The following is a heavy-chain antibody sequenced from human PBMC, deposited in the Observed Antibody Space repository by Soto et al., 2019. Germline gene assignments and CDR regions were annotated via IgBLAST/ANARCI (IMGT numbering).Heavy chain of an antibody. CDR2: VSAGGDMT. Sequence: DVQVLESGGDLEQRGGSLRLSCAASGFTFSSYAMSWVRQAPGKGLEWVSSVSAGGDMTYYSDSVKGRFTISRDNSNNALFLQMNSLRIEDTALYYCARGDRGGSGSPASYYYSGLDVSGQGTTVTVS. CDR3: ARGDRGGSGSPASYYYSGLDV. D-gene: IGHD3-10*01. V-gene: IGHV3-23*01. J-gene: IGHJ6*02. CDR1: GFTFSSYA.